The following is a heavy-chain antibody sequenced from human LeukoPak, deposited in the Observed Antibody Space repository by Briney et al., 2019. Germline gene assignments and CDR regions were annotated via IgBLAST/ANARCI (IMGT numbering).Heavy chain of an antibody. Sequence: GGSLRLSCAASGFTVSTNYMTWVRQAPGKGPEWVSVIYSGGSTYYADSVKGRFTISRDNSKNTLYLQMNSLRAEDTAVYYCARMGYDAFDIWGHGTMVTVSA. CDR3: ARMGYDAFDI. V-gene: IGHV3-53*01. J-gene: IGHJ3*02. CDR1: GFTVSTNY. D-gene: IGHD3-16*01. CDR2: IYSGGST.